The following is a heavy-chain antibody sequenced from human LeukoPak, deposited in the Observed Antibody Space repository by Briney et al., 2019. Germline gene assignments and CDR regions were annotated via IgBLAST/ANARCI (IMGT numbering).Heavy chain of an antibody. Sequence: ASVKVSCKASGYTFTGYYMHWVRQAPGQGLEWMGWINPNSGGTNYAQKFQGWVTMTRDTSISTAYMELRSLRSDDTAVYYCARDLLGDPNWFDPWGQGTLVTVSS. J-gene: IGHJ5*02. CDR3: ARDLLGDPNWFDP. D-gene: IGHD2/OR15-2a*01. V-gene: IGHV1-2*04. CDR1: GYTFTGYY. CDR2: INPNSGGT.